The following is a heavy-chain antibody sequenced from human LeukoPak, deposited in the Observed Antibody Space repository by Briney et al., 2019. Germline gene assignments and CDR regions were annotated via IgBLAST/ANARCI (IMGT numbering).Heavy chain of an antibody. CDR2: ISIGGTYI. CDR1: GFTFSGYG. Sequence: GGSLRFSCAASGFTFSGYGMFWVRQAPGKGLEWISSISIGGTYIYYADSVKGRFTISRNNAKNSLYLQMNSLRADDTAVYYCTKSRSSWSDDTFDIWGQGTMVTVSS. J-gene: IGHJ3*02. D-gene: IGHD6-13*01. V-gene: IGHV3-21*01. CDR3: TKSRSSWSDDTFDI.